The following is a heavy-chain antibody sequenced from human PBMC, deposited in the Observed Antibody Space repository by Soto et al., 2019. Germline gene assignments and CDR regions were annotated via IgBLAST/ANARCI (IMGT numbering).Heavy chain of an antibody. J-gene: IGHJ1*01. CDR1: GFTFSSYW. CDR3: ARLPNKSPQN. Sequence: EVQLVESGGGLVQPGGSLRLSCVASGFTFSSYWMHWVRQAPGKGLVWVSSISNDGSSIYADPVKGRFTISRDNAKNTLYLQMNSLGAEDTVVYYCARLPNKSPQNWGQGTLVIVSP. V-gene: IGHV3-74*01. CDR2: ISNDGSS.